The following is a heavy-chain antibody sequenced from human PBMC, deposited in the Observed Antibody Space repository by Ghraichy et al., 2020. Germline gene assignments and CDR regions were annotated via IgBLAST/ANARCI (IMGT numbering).Heavy chain of an antibody. V-gene: IGHV3-23*01. CDR3: GKRCGIDSRPY. CDR2: INDRGDGT. J-gene: IGHJ4*02. CDR1: GFTFSSCA. D-gene: IGHD2-21*01. Sequence: GSLRLSCVTSGFTFSSCAVTWVRQAPGKGPEWVSGINDRGDGTFYADSVRGRFTISKDNSKNTLYLQINSLRVEDTAIYYCGKRCGIDSRPYWGQGILVTVSS.